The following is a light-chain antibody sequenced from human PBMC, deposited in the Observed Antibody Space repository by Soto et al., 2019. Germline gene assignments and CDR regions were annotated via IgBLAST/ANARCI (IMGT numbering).Light chain of an antibody. Sequence: IVLTHSPGILSLSPWERASLSFGASQSISSSSLAWYQQKRGQAPRLLIHDASSRATGIPDRFSGSGSGTDFTLTISRLEPEDFAVYYCQQYGSSRNFGQGTRLEIK. CDR3: QQYGSSRN. J-gene: IGKJ5*01. V-gene: IGKV3-20*01. CDR1: QSISSSS. CDR2: DAS.